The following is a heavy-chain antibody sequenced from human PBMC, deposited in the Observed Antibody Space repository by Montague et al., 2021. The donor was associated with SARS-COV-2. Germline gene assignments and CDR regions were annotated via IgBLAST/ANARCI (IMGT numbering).Heavy chain of an antibody. D-gene: IGHD3-22*01. V-gene: IGHV4-34*01. CDR3: ARGRQHFNMIVVVMTGGEYYFDY. J-gene: IGHJ4*02. CDR2: ISHRGTP. Sequence: SETLSLTYAVYGGSFSDYYWSWIRQPPGEGLGWIGGISHRGTPKYNPALQNRVSISLDTSKNQFSLYLSSVTAADTAVYYCARGRQHFNMIVVVMTGGEYYFDYWGQGTLVTVSS. CDR1: GGSFSDYY.